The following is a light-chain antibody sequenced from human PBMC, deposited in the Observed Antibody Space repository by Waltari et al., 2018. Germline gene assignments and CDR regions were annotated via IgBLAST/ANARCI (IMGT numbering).Light chain of an antibody. CDR1: QSISTW. CDR2: KAS. J-gene: IGKJ1*01. V-gene: IGKV1-5*03. CDR3: QQYNSYSET. Sequence: DIQMTQSPSTLSASVGDRVTIPCRASQSISTWLAWYQQKPGKAPKLLIYKASSLESGVPSRFSGSGSGTEFTLTISSLQPDDFGTYYCQQYNSYSETFGQGTKVEIK.